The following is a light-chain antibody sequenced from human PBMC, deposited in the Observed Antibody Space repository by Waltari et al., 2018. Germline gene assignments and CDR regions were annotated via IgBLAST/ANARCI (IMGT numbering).Light chain of an antibody. CDR3: QVWDSSSDHWV. V-gene: IGLV3-21*02. CDR1: NIGSKS. Sequence: SYVLTQPPSVSVAPGQTASITCGGNNIGSKSVHWYQQKPDQAPVLVVYDDRGRPSGVPERYSGSKSGTTATLSISGVEAGDEADYFCQVWDSSSDHWVFGGGTKLTAL. J-gene: IGLJ3*02. CDR2: DDR.